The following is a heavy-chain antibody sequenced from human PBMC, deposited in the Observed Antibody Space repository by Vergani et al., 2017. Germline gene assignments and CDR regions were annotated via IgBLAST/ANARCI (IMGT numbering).Heavy chain of an antibody. CDR1: GFTFSDYY. J-gene: IGHJ4*02. Sequence: QVQLVESGGGLVKPGGSLRLSCAASGFTFSDYYMTWIRQAPGKGLEWISYISGSGHTKYYADSVKGRFAISRDNAKNSLYLQMNNLRVEDTAVYYCARDLLRGTLLLLAYWGQGTLISVSS. CDR3: ARDLLRGTLLLLAY. V-gene: IGHV3-11*04. D-gene: IGHD1-7*01. CDR2: ISGSGHTK.